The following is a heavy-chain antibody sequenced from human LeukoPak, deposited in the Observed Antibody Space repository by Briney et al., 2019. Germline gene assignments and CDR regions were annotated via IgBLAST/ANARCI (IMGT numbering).Heavy chain of an antibody. J-gene: IGHJ4*02. CDR3: AKDNYDYGDYDGGDY. CDR2: IRYDGGNK. D-gene: IGHD4-17*01. Sequence: GGSLRLSCAASGFTFSTYGIHWVRQAPGKGLEWVAFIRYDGGNKYYADSVKGRFTISRDNSKNTLYLQMNSLRAEDTAVYYCAKDNYDYGDYDGGDYWGQGTLVTVSS. CDR1: GFTFSTYG. V-gene: IGHV3-30*02.